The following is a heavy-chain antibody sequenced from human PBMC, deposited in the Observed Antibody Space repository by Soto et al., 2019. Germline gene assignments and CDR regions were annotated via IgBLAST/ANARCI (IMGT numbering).Heavy chain of an antibody. CDR3: ARVLSGYDGYYYYYMDV. J-gene: IGHJ6*03. Sequence: SVKVSCKASGGTFSSYTISWVRQAPGQGLEWMGRIIPILGIANYAQKFQGRVTITADKSTSTAYMELSSLRSEDTAVYYCARVLSGYDGYYYYYMDVWGKGTTVTVS. V-gene: IGHV1-69*02. CDR2: IIPILGIA. D-gene: IGHD5-12*01. CDR1: GGTFSSYT.